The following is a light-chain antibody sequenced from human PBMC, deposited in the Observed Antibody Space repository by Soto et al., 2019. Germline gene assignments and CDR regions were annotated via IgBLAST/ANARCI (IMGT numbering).Light chain of an antibody. CDR1: QNVSSSY. Sequence: EIVLTQSPGTLSLSPKERATISCRASQNVSSSYLAWYQQKSGQAPRLLIYGASSRATGIPDRFSGSGSGTDFTFTISRLEPEDFAVYYCQQYGSSPFTFGPGTKVDIK. J-gene: IGKJ3*01. CDR2: GAS. V-gene: IGKV3-20*01. CDR3: QQYGSSPFT.